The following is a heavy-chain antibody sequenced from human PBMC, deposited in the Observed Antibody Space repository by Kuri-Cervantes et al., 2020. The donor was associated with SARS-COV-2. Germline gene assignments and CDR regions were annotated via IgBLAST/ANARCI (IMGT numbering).Heavy chain of an antibody. CDR1: GGTFSSYA. CDR2: INPSGGST. D-gene: IGHD3-3*01. Sequence: ASVKVSCKASGGTFSSYAISWVRQAPGQGLEWMGIINPSGGSTSYAQKLQGRVTMTRDTSTSTVYMELSSLRSEDTAVYYCARAKGEPITIFGVVILHYYYMDVWGKGTTVTVSS. CDR3: ARAKGEPITIFGVVILHYYYMDV. V-gene: IGHV1-46*01. J-gene: IGHJ6*03.